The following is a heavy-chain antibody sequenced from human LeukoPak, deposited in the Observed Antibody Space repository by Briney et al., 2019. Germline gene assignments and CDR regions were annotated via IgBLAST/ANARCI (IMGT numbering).Heavy chain of an antibody. CDR3: ARMVGATRCDI. J-gene: IGHJ3*02. CDR1: GGSVSNYY. CDR2: IHTSGST. V-gene: IGHV4-4*07. Sequence: SETLSFTCTVSGGSVSNYYWSWIRQPAGKGLEWIGRIHTSGSTNYDPSLKSRVTMSVDTSKSQFSLKLSSVTAADTAVYYCARMVGATRCDIWGQGTMVTVSS. D-gene: IGHD1-26*01.